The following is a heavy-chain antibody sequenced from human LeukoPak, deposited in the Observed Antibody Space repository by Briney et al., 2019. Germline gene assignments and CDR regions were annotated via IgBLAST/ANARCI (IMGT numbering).Heavy chain of an antibody. V-gene: IGHV4-39*01. Sequence: SETLSLTCSVSGGSISSSNYYWGWIRQPPGKGLEWIGSIYYSGSTYYSPSLQSRVTISVDRSKNQFSLKLSSVTAADTAVYYCATGTRAKEDFDYWGQGTLVTVSS. D-gene: IGHD1-26*01. CDR3: ATGTRAKEDFDY. CDR2: IYYSGST. CDR1: GGSISSSNYY. J-gene: IGHJ4*02.